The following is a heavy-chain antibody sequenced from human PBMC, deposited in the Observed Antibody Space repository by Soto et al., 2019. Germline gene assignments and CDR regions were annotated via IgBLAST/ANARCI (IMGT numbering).Heavy chain of an antibody. CDR2: IIPILGIA. CDR3: AILLTVAGPETSFDI. V-gene: IGHV1-69*04. CDR1: GGTFTSYG. Sequence: SVKVSCKASGGTFTSYGISWVRQAPGQGLEWMGRIIPILGIANYAQKFQGRATITADKSTSTAYMELSSLRSDDTAVYYCAILLTVAGPETSFDIRGQGTMVTVSS. J-gene: IGHJ3*02. D-gene: IGHD6-19*01.